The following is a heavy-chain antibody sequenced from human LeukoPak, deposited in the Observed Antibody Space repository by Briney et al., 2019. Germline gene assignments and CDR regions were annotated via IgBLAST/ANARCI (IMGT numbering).Heavy chain of an antibody. D-gene: IGHD2-15*01. V-gene: IGHV5-51*01. CDR2: IYPCDSDT. J-gene: IGHJ5*02. CDR3: ARLVVVAATCWFDP. Sequence: HGESLKISCKGSGYSFTSYWIGWVRQMPGKGLEWMGIIYPCDSDTRYSPYFQGQVTISADKSISTAYLQWSSLKASDTAMYYCARLVVVAATCWFDPWGQGTLVTVSS. CDR1: GYSFTSYW.